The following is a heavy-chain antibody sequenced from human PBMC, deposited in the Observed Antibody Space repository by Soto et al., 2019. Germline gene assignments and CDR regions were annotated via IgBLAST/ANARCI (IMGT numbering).Heavy chain of an antibody. CDR1: GGTFSSYT. D-gene: IGHD3-10*01. CDR3: AREGGSGSYRSYAMDV. V-gene: IGHV1-69*12. Sequence: QVQLVQSGAEVKKPGSSVKVSCKASGGTFSSYTITWVRQAPGQGLEWMGGIIPIFGTANYAQKFQGRVTITADESTSTAYMELGSLRSEDTAVYYCAREGGSGSYRSYAMDVWGQGTTVTVSS. J-gene: IGHJ6*02. CDR2: IIPIFGTA.